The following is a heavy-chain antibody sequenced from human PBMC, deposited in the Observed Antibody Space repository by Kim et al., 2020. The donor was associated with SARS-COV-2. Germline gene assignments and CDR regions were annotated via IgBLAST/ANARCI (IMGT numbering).Heavy chain of an antibody. J-gene: IGHJ4*02. D-gene: IGHD4-17*01. CDR1: GGSISSGSYY. CDR2: IYTSGST. Sequence: SETLSLTCTVSGGSISSGSYYWSWIRQPAGKGLEWIGRIYTSGSTNYNPSLKSRVTISVDTSKNQFSLKLSSVTAADTAVYYCARGLGGDYGGDFDYWGQGTLVTVSS. V-gene: IGHV4-61*02. CDR3: ARGLGGDYGGDFDY.